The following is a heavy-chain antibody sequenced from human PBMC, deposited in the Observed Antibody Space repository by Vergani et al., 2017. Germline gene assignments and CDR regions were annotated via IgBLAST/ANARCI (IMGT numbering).Heavy chain of an antibody. CDR3: ARETRDTPSSLDY. CDR2: ISARYPST. Sequence: QVQLVESGGNVVQSGTSLRLSCAASGFRFSSYGMNWVRQAPGKGLEWVSAISARYPSTYYADSVKGRFTISKDISKNTLYLQMNSLRGDDTAVYYCARETRDTPSSLDYWGQGTLVTVSS. V-gene: IGHV3-NL1*01. J-gene: IGHJ4*02. D-gene: IGHD5-24*01. CDR1: GFRFSSYG.